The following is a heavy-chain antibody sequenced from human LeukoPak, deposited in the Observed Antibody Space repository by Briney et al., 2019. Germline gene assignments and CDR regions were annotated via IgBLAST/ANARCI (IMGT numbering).Heavy chain of an antibody. J-gene: IGHJ4*02. CDR1: GFTFSTYA. Sequence: GGSLRLSCAASGFTFSTYAMSWVRQAPGKGLEWVAVISYDGSNKYYADSVKGRFTISRDNSKNTLYLQMNSLRAEDTAVYYCARDQVTPHRSSWYSGGFDYWGQGTLVTVSS. CDR2: ISYDGSNK. V-gene: IGHV3-30-3*01. CDR3: ARDQVTPHRSSWYSGGFDY. D-gene: IGHD6-13*01.